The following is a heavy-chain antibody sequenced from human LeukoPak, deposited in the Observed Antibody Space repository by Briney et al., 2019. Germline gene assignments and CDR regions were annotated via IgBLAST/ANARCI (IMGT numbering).Heavy chain of an antibody. Sequence: SGGSLRLSCAASGFTFSSYAMSWVRQAPGKGLEWVSAISGSGGSTYYADSVKGRFTISRDNSKNTLYLQVNSLRAEDTAVYYCAKDIVVVPAAIDYWGQGTLVTVSS. J-gene: IGHJ4*02. V-gene: IGHV3-23*01. CDR3: AKDIVVVPAAIDY. CDR2: ISGSGGST. CDR1: GFTFSSYA. D-gene: IGHD2-2*01.